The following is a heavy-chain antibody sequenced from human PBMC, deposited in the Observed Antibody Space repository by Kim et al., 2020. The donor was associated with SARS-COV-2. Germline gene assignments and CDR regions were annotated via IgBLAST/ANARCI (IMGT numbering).Heavy chain of an antibody. V-gene: IGHV3-30*18. Sequence: GGSLRLSCAASGFTFSSYGMHWVRQAPGKGLEWVAVISYDGSNKYYADSVKGRFTISRDNSKNTLYLQMNSLRAEDTAVFYCAKDPRVAAPRWGGFDYWGQGTLVTVSS. CDR2: ISYDGSNK. D-gene: IGHD6-6*01. CDR3: AKDPRVAAPRWGGFDY. J-gene: IGHJ4*02. CDR1: GFTFSSYG.